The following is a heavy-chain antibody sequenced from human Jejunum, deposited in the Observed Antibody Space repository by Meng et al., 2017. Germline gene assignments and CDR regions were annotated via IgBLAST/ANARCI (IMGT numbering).Heavy chain of an antibody. CDR3: SRDIAMFASYGMDV. CDR2: FRSKSYGGTT. CDR1: GFTFGDYG. V-gene: IGHV3-49*03. D-gene: IGHD3-10*02. J-gene: IGHJ6*02. Sequence: GESLKISCTSSGFTFGDYGMNWFRQAPGKGLECVAFFRSKSYGGTTEYAASVKGRFTISRDDSKSIAYLKMNFLKTEDTALYYCSRDIAMFASYGMDVWGQGTTVTVSS.